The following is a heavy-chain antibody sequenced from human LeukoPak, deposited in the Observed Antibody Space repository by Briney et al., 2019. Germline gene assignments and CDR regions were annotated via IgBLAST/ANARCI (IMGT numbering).Heavy chain of an antibody. J-gene: IGHJ4*02. CDR1: GGSFSGYY. D-gene: IGHD3-22*01. Sequence: SETLSLTCAVYGGSFSGYYWSWIRQPPGKGLGWIGEINYSGGTNYNPSLKSRVTISVDTSKNQFSLKLSSVTAADTAVYYCARGRSGYYSRGGELDYWGQGTLVTVSS. CDR2: INYSGGT. V-gene: IGHV4-34*01. CDR3: ARGRSGYYSRGGELDY.